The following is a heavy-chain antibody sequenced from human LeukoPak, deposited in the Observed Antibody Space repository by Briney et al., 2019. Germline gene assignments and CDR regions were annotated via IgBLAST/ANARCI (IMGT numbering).Heavy chain of an antibody. CDR3: ARWYLAAAAFDY. V-gene: IGHV3-21*01. D-gene: IGHD6-13*01. Sequence: SPGGSLRLSCAASGFTFSSYNMNWVRQAPGKGLEWVSSITSGSSYIYYADSVKGRFTISRDNAKNSLYLQMNSLRAEDTAVYYCARWYLAAAAFDYWGQGTLVTVSS. J-gene: IGHJ4*02. CDR2: ITSGSSYI. CDR1: GFTFSSYN.